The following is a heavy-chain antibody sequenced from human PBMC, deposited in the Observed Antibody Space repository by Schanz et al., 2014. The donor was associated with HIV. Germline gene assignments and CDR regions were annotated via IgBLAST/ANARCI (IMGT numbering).Heavy chain of an antibody. Sequence: VQLVESGGGLMQPGGSLRLSCAASGFNVSNNYVSWVRQAPGKGLEWVSVIHSDGTKYYADSVKGRFTISRDNSKNTLFLQMNSLRAEDTAFYYCATAHYESNIPYFWGQGTLVTVSS. J-gene: IGHJ4*02. CDR3: ATAHYESNIPYF. CDR2: IHSDGTK. D-gene: IGHD3-22*01. CDR1: GFNVSNNY. V-gene: IGHV3-66*03.